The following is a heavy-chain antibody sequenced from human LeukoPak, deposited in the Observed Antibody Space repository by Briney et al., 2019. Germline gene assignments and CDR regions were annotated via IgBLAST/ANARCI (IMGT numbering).Heavy chain of an antibody. CDR1: GFTFSTYW. CDR2: INSDGSSS. Sequence: GGSLRLSCAASGFTFSTYWMHWVRQAPGKGLVWVSRINSDGSSSIYADSVKGRFTISRDNSKNTLYLQMNSLRAEDTAVYYCARGPERTGVGTRYYYDMDVWGQGTTVTASS. CDR3: ARGPERTGVGTRYYYDMDV. J-gene: IGHJ6*02. V-gene: IGHV3-74*01. D-gene: IGHD2-8*01.